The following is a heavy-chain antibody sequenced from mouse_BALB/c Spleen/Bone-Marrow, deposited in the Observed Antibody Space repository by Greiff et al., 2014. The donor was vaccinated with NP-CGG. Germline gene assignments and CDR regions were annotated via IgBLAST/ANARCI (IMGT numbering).Heavy chain of an antibody. CDR1: GYSFTGYN. CDR2: IDPYYGGT. V-gene: IGHV1-39*01. Sequence: VQLQQSGPELEKPGASVKISCKASGYSFTGYNMNWVEQSNGKSLEWIGNIDPYYGGTSYNQKFKGKATLTVDKSSSTAYMQLKSLTSEDSAAYYCATNYYGYDWFAYWGQGTLVTVSA. D-gene: IGHD1-2*01. J-gene: IGHJ3*01. CDR3: ATNYYGYDWFAY.